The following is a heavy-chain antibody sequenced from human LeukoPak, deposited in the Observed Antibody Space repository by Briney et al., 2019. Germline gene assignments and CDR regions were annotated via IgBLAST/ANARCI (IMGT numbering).Heavy chain of an antibody. D-gene: IGHD6-13*01. Sequence: PGGSLRLSCAASGFTFSSYAMSWVRQAPGKGLEWVSTISSSGVSTFYADSVKGRFTISRDNSKNTLYLQMNSLRAEDTAVYYCAPHPSTYSRLDAFDIWGQGTMVTVSS. CDR2: ISSSGVST. CDR1: GFTFSSYA. V-gene: IGHV3-23*01. J-gene: IGHJ3*02. CDR3: APHPSTYSRLDAFDI.